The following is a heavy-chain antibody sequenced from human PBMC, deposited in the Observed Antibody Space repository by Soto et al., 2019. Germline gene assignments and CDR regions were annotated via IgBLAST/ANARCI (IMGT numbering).Heavy chain of an antibody. CDR1: GDTFSSYA. D-gene: IGHD3-22*01. J-gene: IGHJ4*02. Sequence: SVKVSCKASGDTFSSYAINWVRQAPGQGLEWMGGIIPMFVTANYAQKFKGRVTITAGESTSTVYLELSSLRSEDTAVYYCARVGPAHYYDRSGYYSPLDYWGQGTLVTVSS. V-gene: IGHV1-69*13. CDR3: ARVGPAHYYDRSGYYSPLDY. CDR2: IIPMFVTA.